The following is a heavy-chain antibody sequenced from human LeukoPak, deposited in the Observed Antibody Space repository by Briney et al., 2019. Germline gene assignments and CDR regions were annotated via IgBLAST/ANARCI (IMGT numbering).Heavy chain of an antibody. D-gene: IGHD2-2*01. CDR1: NGSINTYY. J-gene: IGHJ5*02. CDR3: ARGRYQLSP. V-gene: IGHV4-59*01. CDR2: IYYSEST. Sequence: PSETLSLTCTVSNGSINTYYWSWIRQPPAKALEWIGYIYYSESTNYNPSLKSRVTISVATSKNQFSLKVSSVTAADTAVYYCARGRYQLSPWGQGTLVAVSS.